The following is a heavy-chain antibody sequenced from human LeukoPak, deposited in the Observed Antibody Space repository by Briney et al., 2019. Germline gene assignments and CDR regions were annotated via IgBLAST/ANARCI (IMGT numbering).Heavy chain of an antibody. Sequence: GASVKVSCKASGGTFSSYAISWVRQAPGQGLEWMGGIIPVLRKSNYAQKFQGRVTITADKSTTLAYMELSSLRSEDTAVYYCARGGLSSRWYSDAFDIWGQGTMVTVSS. D-gene: IGHD6-13*01. CDR1: GGTFSSYA. J-gene: IGHJ3*02. V-gene: IGHV1-69*10. CDR3: ARGGLSSRWYSDAFDI. CDR2: IIPVLRKS.